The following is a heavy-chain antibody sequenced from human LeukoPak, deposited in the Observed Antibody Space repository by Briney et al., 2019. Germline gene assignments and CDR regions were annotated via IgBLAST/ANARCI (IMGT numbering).Heavy chain of an antibody. D-gene: IGHD2-15*01. CDR2: IYHSGST. CDR1: GGSISSGGYS. J-gene: IGHJ3*02. V-gene: IGHV4-30-2*01. Sequence: PSETLSLICAVSGGSISSGGYSWSWIRQPPGKGLEWIGYIYHSGSTYYNPSLKSRVTVSVDRSKNQFSLKLSSVAAADTAVYYCARGSVVVAATGAFDIWGQGTMVTVSS. CDR3: ARGSVVVAATGAFDI.